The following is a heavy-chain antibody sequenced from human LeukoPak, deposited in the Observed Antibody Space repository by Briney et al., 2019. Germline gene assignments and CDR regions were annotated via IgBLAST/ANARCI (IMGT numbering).Heavy chain of an antibody. CDR2: IYPGDSDT. CDR1: GYSFTSYW. CDR3: ARQFDYYGSGSYYNPGHFDY. D-gene: IGHD3-10*01. Sequence: GESLKISCKGSGYSFTSYWIGWVRQMPGKGLEWMGIIYPGDSDTRYSPFFQGQVTISADKSISTAYLQWSSLKASDTAMYYCARQFDYYGSGSYYNPGHFDYWGQGTLVTVSS. V-gene: IGHV5-51*01. J-gene: IGHJ4*02.